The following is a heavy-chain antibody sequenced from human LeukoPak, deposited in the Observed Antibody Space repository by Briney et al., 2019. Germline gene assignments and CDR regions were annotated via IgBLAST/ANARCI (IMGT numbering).Heavy chain of an antibody. J-gene: IGHJ4*02. D-gene: IGHD2-15*01. Sequence: SGGSLRLSCAASGFTFSSYWMIWVRQAPGKGLEWVANIKQDGSEKYYVDSVKGRFTISRDNAKNSVYLQMNSLRVEDTAVYYCARGGWPLDYWGQGTLVTVSS. CDR3: ARGGWPLDY. V-gene: IGHV3-7*01. CDR2: IKQDGSEK. CDR1: GFTFSSYW.